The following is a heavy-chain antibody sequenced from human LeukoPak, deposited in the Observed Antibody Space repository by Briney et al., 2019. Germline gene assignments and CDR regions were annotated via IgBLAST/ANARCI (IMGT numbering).Heavy chain of an antibody. Sequence: GASVKVSCKASGNIFTNYHLHWVRLAPGRGLEWMGAVYTDGGTITNTRSFQDRVTMTRDVSTRTVYMELSSLNSEDTAVYYCATEAPGSYRFDIWGQEILVTVSS. CDR3: ATEAPGSYRFDI. CDR2: VYTDGGTI. CDR1: GNIFTNYH. J-gene: IGHJ4*02. D-gene: IGHD3-10*01. V-gene: IGHV1-46*01.